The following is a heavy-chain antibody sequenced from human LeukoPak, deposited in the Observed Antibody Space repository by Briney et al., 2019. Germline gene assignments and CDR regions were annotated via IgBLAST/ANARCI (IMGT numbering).Heavy chain of an antibody. CDR3: ARDLSSTAMDY. V-gene: IGHV3-7*01. CDR1: GFTFSSYW. J-gene: IGHJ4*02. CDR2: IKQDGSAK. Sequence: PGGSLRLSCAASGFTFSSYWMAWVRQAPGKGLEWVANIKQDGSAKYYVESVKGRLTISRDNAKNSLYLQMNRLRAEDTAVYYCARDLSSTAMDYWGQGTLVTVSS. D-gene: IGHD5-18*01.